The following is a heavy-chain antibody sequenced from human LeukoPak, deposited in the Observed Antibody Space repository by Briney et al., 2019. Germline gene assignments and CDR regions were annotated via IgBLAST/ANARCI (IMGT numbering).Heavy chain of an antibody. CDR1: GYTFTNYD. CDR3: ARARGYSYGYEDY. D-gene: IGHD5-18*01. J-gene: IGHJ4*02. CDR2: MNPNSGNT. V-gene: IGHV1-8*01. Sequence: ASVKVSCKASGYTFTNYDINWVRQATGQGLERMGWMNPNSGNTGYAQKFQGRVTMTRNTSIRTAYMELSSLRSEDTAVYYCARARGYSYGYEDYWGQGTLVTVSS.